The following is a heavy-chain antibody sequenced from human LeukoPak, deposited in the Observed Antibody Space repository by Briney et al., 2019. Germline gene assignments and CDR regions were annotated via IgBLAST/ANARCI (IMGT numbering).Heavy chain of an antibody. CDR1: GGSVSSGSYY. Sequence: SETLSLTCTVSGGSVSSGSYYWSWIRQPPGKVLVWIGYIYYSGSTNYNPSLKSRVTISVDTSKNQFSLKLSSVTAADTAVYYCARDSGGVTNWFDPWGQGTLVTVSS. D-gene: IGHD3-10*01. CDR3: ARDSGGVTNWFDP. J-gene: IGHJ5*02. CDR2: IYYSGST. V-gene: IGHV4-61*01.